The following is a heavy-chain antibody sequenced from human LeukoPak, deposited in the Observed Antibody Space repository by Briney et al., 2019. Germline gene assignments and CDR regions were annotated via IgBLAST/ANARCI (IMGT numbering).Heavy chain of an antibody. D-gene: IGHD6-19*01. Sequence: GGSLRLSCAASGLTFSSYSMNWVRQAPGKGLEWVSSISSSSSYIYYADSVKGRFTISRDNAKNSLYLQMNSLRAADTAVYYCAKYSSGWFAFDYWGQGTLVTVSS. CDR2: ISSSSSYI. CDR3: AKYSSGWFAFDY. CDR1: GLTFSSYS. V-gene: IGHV3-21*04. J-gene: IGHJ4*02.